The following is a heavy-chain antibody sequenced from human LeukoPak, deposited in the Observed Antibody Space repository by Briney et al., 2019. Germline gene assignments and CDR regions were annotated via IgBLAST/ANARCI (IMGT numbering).Heavy chain of an antibody. D-gene: IGHD5-18*01. CDR1: GFTFSSYA. V-gene: IGHV3-23*01. CDR2: ISGSGGNT. CDR3: AKDEGYSYGF. Sequence: PGGSLRLSCAASGFTFSSYAMSWVRQAPGKGLEWVSAISGSGGNTYYADSVKGRFTISRDNSKNTLYLQMNSLRAADTAVYYCAKDEGYSYGFGGQGTLVTVSS. J-gene: IGHJ4*02.